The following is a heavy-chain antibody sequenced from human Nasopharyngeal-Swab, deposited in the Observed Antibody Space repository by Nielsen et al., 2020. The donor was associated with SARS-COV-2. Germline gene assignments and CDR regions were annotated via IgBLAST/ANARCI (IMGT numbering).Heavy chain of an antibody. Sequence: GESLKISCAASGFTFSSYWMHWVRQAPGKGLVWVSRINSDGSSTSYADSVKGRFTISRDNAKNSLYLQMNSLRAEDTAVYYCARQNFQTGGASYGMDVWGHGTTVTVSS. D-gene: IGHD3-16*01. J-gene: IGHJ6*02. V-gene: IGHV3-74*01. CDR2: INSDGSST. CDR3: ARQNFQTGGASYGMDV. CDR1: GFTFSSYW.